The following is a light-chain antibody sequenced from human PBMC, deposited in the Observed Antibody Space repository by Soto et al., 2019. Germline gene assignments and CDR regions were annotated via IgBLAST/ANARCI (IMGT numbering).Light chain of an antibody. J-gene: IGLJ3*02. CDR2: EVT. V-gene: IGLV2-23*02. Sequence: QSALTQPASVSGSPGQSITISCTGTSGDIGSYNRVSWYQQHPGKAPKLIIYEVTDRPSGVSNRFSGSKSGNTASLTISGLQAEDEAEYYCCSYAGSGVFGGGTKLTVL. CDR1: SGDIGSYNR. CDR3: CSYAGSGV.